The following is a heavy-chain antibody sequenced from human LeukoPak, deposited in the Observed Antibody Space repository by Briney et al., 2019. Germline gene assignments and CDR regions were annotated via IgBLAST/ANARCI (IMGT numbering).Heavy chain of an antibody. V-gene: IGHV1-46*01. J-gene: IGHJ6*04. CDR3: ASGIAAADYYYYYGMDV. D-gene: IGHD6-13*01. Sequence: ASVKVSCKASGYTFTGYYMHWVRQAPGQGLEWMGWINPSGGSTSYAQKFQGRVTMTRDTSTSTVYMELSSLRSEDTAVYYCASGIAAADYYYYYGMDVWGKGTTVTVSS. CDR1: GYTFTGYY. CDR2: INPSGGST.